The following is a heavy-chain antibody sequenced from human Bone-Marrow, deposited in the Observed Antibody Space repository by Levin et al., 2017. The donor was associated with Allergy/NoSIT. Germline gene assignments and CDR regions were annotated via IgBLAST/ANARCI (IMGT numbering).Heavy chain of an antibody. V-gene: IGHV3-23*01. Sequence: GGSLRLSCAASGFTFSSYAMSWVRQAPGKGLEWVSIISGSGGSTYYADSVKGRFTISRDNSKNTLYLQMNSLRAEDTAVYYCAKRGGDLPLLHYFFNYWGQGTLVTVSS. CDR3: AKRGGDLPLLHYFFNY. CDR1: GFTFSSYA. D-gene: IGHD2-21*02. CDR2: ISGSGGST. J-gene: IGHJ4*02.